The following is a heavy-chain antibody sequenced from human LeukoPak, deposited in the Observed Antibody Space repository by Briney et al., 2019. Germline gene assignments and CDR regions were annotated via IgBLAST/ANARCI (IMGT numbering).Heavy chain of an antibody. Sequence: GGSLRLSCAASGFTFTAYTIDWVRQAPGKGLEWVSSISSTSYIYYADSVKGRFTISRDNAKNSVYLQMNSLRAEDTAVYYCARDTAMVKFDPWGQGTLVTVSS. CDR3: ARDTAMVKFDP. V-gene: IGHV3-21*01. D-gene: IGHD5-18*01. CDR1: GFTFTAYT. CDR2: ISSTSYI. J-gene: IGHJ5*02.